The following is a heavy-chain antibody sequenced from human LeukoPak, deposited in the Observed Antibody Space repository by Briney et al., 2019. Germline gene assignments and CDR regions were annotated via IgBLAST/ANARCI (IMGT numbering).Heavy chain of an antibody. CDR3: AREGVYDYVWGSYPRDFDY. CDR2: INHSGST. J-gene: IGHJ4*02. V-gene: IGHV4-34*01. Sequence: SETLSLTCAVYGVSFSGYYWSWLRQPPGKGLEWIGEINHSGSTNYNPSLKSRVTISVDTSKNQFSLKLSSVTAADTAVYYRAREGVYDYVWGSYPRDFDYWGQGTLVTVSS. CDR1: GVSFSGYY. D-gene: IGHD3-16*02.